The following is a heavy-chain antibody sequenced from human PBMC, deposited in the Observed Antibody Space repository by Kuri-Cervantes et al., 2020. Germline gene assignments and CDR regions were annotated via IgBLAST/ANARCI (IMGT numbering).Heavy chain of an antibody. V-gene: IGHV4-34*01. D-gene: IGHD5-12*01. CDR2: INHSGST. CDR1: GGSISSYY. CDR3: AREGGYDPGDNWFDP. Sequence: GSLRLSCTVSGGSISSYYWSWIRQPPGKGLEWIGEINHSGSTNYNPSLKSRVTISVDTSKNQFSLKLSSVTAADTAVYYCAREGGYDPGDNWFDPWGQGTLVTVSS. J-gene: IGHJ5*02.